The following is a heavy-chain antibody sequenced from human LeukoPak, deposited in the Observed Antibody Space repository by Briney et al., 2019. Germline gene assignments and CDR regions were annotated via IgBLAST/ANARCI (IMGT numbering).Heavy chain of an antibody. V-gene: IGHV5-51*01. D-gene: IGHD3-9*01. J-gene: IGHJ5*02. Sequence: GESLKISCKGSGYSFTNYWIGWVRQMPGQGLEWMAIIYPGDSDTRYSPSFQGQVTISADKSISTAYVQWSSLKASDTAMYYCARLYDILTSNSFDPWGQGTLVTVSS. CDR3: ARLYDILTSNSFDP. CDR2: IYPGDSDT. CDR1: GYSFTNYW.